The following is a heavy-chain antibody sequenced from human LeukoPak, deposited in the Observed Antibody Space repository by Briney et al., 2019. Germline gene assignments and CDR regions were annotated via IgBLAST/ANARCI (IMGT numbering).Heavy chain of an antibody. J-gene: IGHJ3*02. V-gene: IGHV4-28*01. Sequence: PSDTLSLTCAVSGYSISSNNWWAWIRQPPGKGLEWIGYIYYSGSTYYNPYNPSLTSRVTMSVDTSKNQFSLKPDSVTEIDTAMYYCARNQAVAANRGAFDIWGQGTMVTVSS. D-gene: IGHD6-19*01. CDR1: GYSISSNNW. CDR3: ARNQAVAANRGAFDI. CDR2: IYYSGST.